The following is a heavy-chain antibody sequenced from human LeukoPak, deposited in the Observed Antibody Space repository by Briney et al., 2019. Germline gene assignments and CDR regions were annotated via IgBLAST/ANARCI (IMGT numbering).Heavy chain of an antibody. CDR2: ISSSSSYI. CDR3: ARVGYDSSGYLDY. V-gene: IGHV3-21*01. J-gene: IGHJ4*02. D-gene: IGHD3-22*01. CDR1: GSTFSSYS. Sequence: GGSLRLSCAASGSTFSSYSMNWVRQAPGKGLEWVSSISSSSSYIYYADSVKGRFTISRDNAKNSLYLQMNSLRAEDTAVYYCARVGYDSSGYLDYWGQGTLVTVSS.